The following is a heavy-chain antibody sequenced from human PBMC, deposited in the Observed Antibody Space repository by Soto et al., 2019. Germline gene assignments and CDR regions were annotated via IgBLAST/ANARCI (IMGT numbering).Heavy chain of an antibody. J-gene: IGHJ4*02. D-gene: IGHD1-26*01. V-gene: IGHV4-4*07. Sequence: PSETLSLTCTVSGGSISSDYWNWVRQPAGKGLEWIGRIYTGGSPIYNPSLKRRVTMSVDTSENQFSLRLSSVTAADTAVYYCARDIVGAGTFDFWGQGTLVTVSS. CDR3: ARDIVGAGTFDF. CDR1: GGSISSDY. CDR2: IYTGGSP.